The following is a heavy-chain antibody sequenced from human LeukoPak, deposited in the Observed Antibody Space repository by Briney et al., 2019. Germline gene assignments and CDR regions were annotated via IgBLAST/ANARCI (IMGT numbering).Heavy chain of an antibody. J-gene: IGHJ4*02. CDR3: AKERDTAMVTIDY. V-gene: IGHV3-30*02. CDR2: IRYDGSNK. Sequence: GGSLRLSCAASGFTFSSYGMHWVRQAPAKGLEWVAFIRYDGSNKYYADSVKGRFTISRDNSKNTLYLQMNSLRAEDTAVYYCAKERDTAMVTIDYWGQGTLVTVSS. CDR1: GFTFSSYG. D-gene: IGHD5-18*01.